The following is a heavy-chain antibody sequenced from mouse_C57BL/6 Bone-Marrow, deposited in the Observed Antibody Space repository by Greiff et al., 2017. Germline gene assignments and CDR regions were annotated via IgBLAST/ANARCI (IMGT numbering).Heavy chain of an antibody. Sequence: QVQLQQPGAELVRPGTSVKLSCKASGYTFTSYWMHWVKQRPGQGLEWIGAIDPSDSYTNYNQKFKGQATLTVDTSSSTAYMQLSSLTSEDSAVYYCARSYYYGSSWIYWGQGTTLTVSS. D-gene: IGHD1-1*01. CDR3: ARSYYYGSSWIY. CDR2: IDPSDSYT. J-gene: IGHJ2*01. V-gene: IGHV1-59*01. CDR1: GYTFTSYW.